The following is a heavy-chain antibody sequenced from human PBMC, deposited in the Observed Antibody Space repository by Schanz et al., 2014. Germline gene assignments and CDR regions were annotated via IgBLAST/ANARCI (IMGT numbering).Heavy chain of an antibody. V-gene: IGHV3-66*01. J-gene: IGHJ4*02. D-gene: IGHD3-3*01. CDR2: VHPGGST. CDR1: GFIVRSNY. CDR3: VRDSFFAFDY. Sequence: DVHLLESGGGLVQPGGSLRLSCAASGFIVRSNYMTWVRQAPGKGLEWVSFVHPGGSTYYPDSVKGRFTISRDSSKNTLYLQMNSLRAEDTAVYYCVRDSFFAFDYWGQGTLLTVSS.